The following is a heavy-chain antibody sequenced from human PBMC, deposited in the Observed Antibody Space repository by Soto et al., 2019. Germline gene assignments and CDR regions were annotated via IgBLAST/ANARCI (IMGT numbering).Heavy chain of an antibody. CDR2: IIPIFGTA. Sequence: SVKVSCKASGGTFSSYAISWVRQAPGQGLEWMGGIIPIFGTANYAQKFQGRVTITADESTSTAYMELSSLRSEDTAVYYCARDVAVAGTWEHDAFDIWGQGTMVTVSS. D-gene: IGHD6-19*01. CDR1: GGTFSSYA. V-gene: IGHV1-69*13. J-gene: IGHJ3*02. CDR3: ARDVAVAGTWEHDAFDI.